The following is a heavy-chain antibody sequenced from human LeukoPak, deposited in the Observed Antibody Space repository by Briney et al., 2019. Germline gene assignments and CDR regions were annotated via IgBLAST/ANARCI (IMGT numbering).Heavy chain of an antibody. CDR3: AKSGSSSWYLDY. CDR2: ISGSIDNGDNT. Sequence: GGSLRLSCAASGFTFSTYAMSRVRQAPGKGLEWVSAISGSIDNGDNTYYADSVKGQFTISRDNSKNTLYLQMNSLRAEDAAVYYCAKSGSSSWYLDYWGQGTLVTVSS. J-gene: IGHJ4*02. V-gene: IGHV3-23*01. CDR1: GFTFSTYA. D-gene: IGHD6-13*01.